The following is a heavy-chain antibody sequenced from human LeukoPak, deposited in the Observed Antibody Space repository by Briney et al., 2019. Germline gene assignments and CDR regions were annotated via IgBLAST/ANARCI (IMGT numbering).Heavy chain of an antibody. CDR2: IYPGVSDT. Sequence: GESLKISCKGSGYSFTSYWIGWVRQMLGKGLEWLGIIYPGVSDTSFSPSFQGQVTISADKSISTVYLQWSSLKASDTAMYYCARHLAKYFSGSYYKGYYYYYMDVWGKRTTVTVSS. CDR1: GYSFTSYW. V-gene: IGHV5-51*01. J-gene: IGHJ6*03. CDR3: ARHLAKYFSGSYYKGYYYYYMDV. D-gene: IGHD3-10*01.